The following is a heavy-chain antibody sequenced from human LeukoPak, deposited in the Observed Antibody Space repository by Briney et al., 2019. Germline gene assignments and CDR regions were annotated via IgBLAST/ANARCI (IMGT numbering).Heavy chain of an antibody. Sequence: PSETLSLTCAVSGGSITSDYWSWLRQSPGKGLEWLGYIYSRGTNYNPSLKSRVNISAYTSKNRSSLQLTSVTAADTAVYFCARERGTANYDDSGLTLHYYHMDVWGQGTTVTVSS. CDR2: IYSRGT. CDR3: ARERGTANYDDSGLTLHYYHMDV. V-gene: IGHV4-59*13. D-gene: IGHD4-17*01. CDR1: GGSITSDY. J-gene: IGHJ6*03.